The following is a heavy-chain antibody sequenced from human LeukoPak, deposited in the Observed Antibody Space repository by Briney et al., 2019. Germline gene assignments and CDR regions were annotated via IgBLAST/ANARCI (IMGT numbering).Heavy chain of an antibody. V-gene: IGHV3-30-3*01. D-gene: IGHD2-2*01. Sequence: GGSLRLSCAASGFTFSSYAMHWVRQAPGKGLEWVAVISYDGSNKYYADSVKGRFTISRDNSKNTLYLQMNSLRAEDTAVYYCARESCSSTSCRIDYWGQGTLVTVSS. CDR1: GFTFSSYA. CDR3: ARESCSSTSCRIDY. J-gene: IGHJ4*02. CDR2: ISYDGSNK.